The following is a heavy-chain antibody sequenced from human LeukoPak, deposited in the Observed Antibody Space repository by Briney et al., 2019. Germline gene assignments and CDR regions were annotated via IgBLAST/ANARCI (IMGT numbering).Heavy chain of an antibody. CDR2: IYYSGST. CDR1: GGSISSNY. CDR3: ARSLSSAWYAYDY. Sequence: SETLSLTCTVSGGSISSNYWSWIRQPPGKGLEWHGYIYYSGSTDYNPSLKSRVTVSVDTSKNQFSLKLNSVTAADTAVYYCARSLSSAWYAYDYWGQGTLVTVSS. D-gene: IGHD6-19*01. V-gene: IGHV4-59*01. J-gene: IGHJ4*02.